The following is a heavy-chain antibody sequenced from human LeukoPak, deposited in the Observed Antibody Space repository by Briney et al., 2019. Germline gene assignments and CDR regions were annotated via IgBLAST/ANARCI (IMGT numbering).Heavy chain of an antibody. D-gene: IGHD6-13*01. CDR3: TRDLAAAALDC. CDR1: GFTFSSYW. J-gene: IGHJ4*02. Sequence: GGSLRLSCAASGFTFSSYWIHWVRQAPGKGLVWVSRINSDGSSTTYADSVKGRFTISRDNAKNTVYLQTNSLRSEDTAVYYCTRDLAAAALDCWGQGTLVTVSS. CDR2: INSDGSST. V-gene: IGHV3-74*01.